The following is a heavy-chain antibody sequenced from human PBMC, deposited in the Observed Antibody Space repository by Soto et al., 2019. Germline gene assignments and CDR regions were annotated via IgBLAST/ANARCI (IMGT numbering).Heavy chain of an antibody. CDR1: GYSLTTYY. Sequence: QVQLVQSGPEVKKPGASVKVSCKASGYSLTTYYLNWVRRAPGQGLEWMVRINPNSGSTNHAQKFQAWVTMTWGTTISTADMELSSLESEDTAVYYRAMSGVCFWDNDRYDSLDIWGQGTMDTVSS. V-gene: IGHV1-2*04. CDR3: AMSGVCFWDNDRYDSLDI. D-gene: IGHD3-16*01. CDR2: INPNSGST. J-gene: IGHJ3*02.